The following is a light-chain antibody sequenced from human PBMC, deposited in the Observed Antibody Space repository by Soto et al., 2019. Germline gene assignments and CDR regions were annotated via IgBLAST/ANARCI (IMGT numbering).Light chain of an antibody. CDR2: DAS. V-gene: IGKV3-11*01. CDR1: QSVSSY. CDR3: QQRSNWPRLT. Sequence: EIVLTQSPATLSLSPGERANLSCRASQSVSSYLAWYQQKPGQAPRLLIYDASNRATGIPARFSGSGSGTDFTLTISSLEPEDFAVYYCQQRSNWPRLTFGGGTKVDIK. J-gene: IGKJ4*02.